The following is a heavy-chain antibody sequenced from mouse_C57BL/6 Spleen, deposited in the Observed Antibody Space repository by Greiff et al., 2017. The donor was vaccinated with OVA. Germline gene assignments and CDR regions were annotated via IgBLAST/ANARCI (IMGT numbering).Heavy chain of an antibody. CDR3: ARGRRDYDYFDY. CDR2: INPGSGGT. J-gene: IGHJ2*01. V-gene: IGHV1-54*01. CDR1: GYAFTNYL. D-gene: IGHD2-4*01. Sequence: QVQLQQSGAELVRPGTSVKVSCKASGYAFTNYLIEWVKQRPGQGLEWIGVINPGSGGTNYNEKFKGKATLTADKSSSTAYLQLSSLTSEDSAVYFCARGRRDYDYFDYWGQGTTLTVSS.